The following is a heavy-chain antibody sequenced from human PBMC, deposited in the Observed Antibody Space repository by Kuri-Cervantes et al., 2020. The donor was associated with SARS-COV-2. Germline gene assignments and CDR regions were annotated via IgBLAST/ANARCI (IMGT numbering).Heavy chain of an antibody. CDR2: IYYSGST. J-gene: IGHJ4*02. CDR3: ARDVGAS. V-gene: IGHV4-39*07. Sequence: SETLSLTCTVSGGSISSSLYYWGWVRQPPGQGLEWIGSIYYSGSTYYNPSLNSRVTISVDTSKNQFSLKLTSVTTADTAVYYCARDVGASWGQGTLVTVSS. CDR1: GGSISSSLYY. D-gene: IGHD1-26*01.